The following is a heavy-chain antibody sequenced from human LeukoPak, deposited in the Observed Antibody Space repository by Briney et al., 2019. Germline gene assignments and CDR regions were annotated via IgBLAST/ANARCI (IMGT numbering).Heavy chain of an antibody. J-gene: IGHJ6*03. V-gene: IGHV4-38-2*02. CDR1: GYSISSGFY. Sequence: SETLSLTCTVSGYSISSGFYWGWIRQPPGKGLECIGSIYHSGSTYYNPSLKSRVTISVDTSKNQFSLKLSSVTAADTAVYYCARGSSSWWEWYYYYYMDVWGKGTTVTISS. D-gene: IGHD6-13*01. CDR2: IYHSGST. CDR3: ARGSSSWWEWYYYYYMDV.